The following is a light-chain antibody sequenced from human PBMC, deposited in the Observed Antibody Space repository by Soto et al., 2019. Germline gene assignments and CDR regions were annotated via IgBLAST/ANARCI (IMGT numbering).Light chain of an antibody. Sequence: EIVMTQSPPSLTVTPGEPASISCSSSQRLLHSNGNIFLAWYQQKPGQPPRLLIYWASIRESGVPDRFSGTGSGTDFTLTISGLQAEDVAVYHCQQYYNTPLTFGRGTKVEIK. CDR3: QQYYNTPLT. J-gene: IGKJ4*01. CDR1: QRLLHSNGNIF. CDR2: WAS. V-gene: IGKV4-1*01.